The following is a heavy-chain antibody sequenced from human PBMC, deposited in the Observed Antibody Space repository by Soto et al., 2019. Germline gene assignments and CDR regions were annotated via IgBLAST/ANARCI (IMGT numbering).Heavy chain of an antibody. CDR1: GGSISSYY. CDR3: ARTPTTAPALNYYYYMDV. D-gene: IGHD4-4*01. CDR2: IYYSGST. Sequence: PSEPLSLTCTVSGGSISSYYWSWIRQPPGKGLEWIGYIYYSGSTNYNPSLKSRVTVSVDTSKNQFSLKLSSVTAADTAVYYCARTPTTAPALNYYYYMDVWGKGTTVTVSS. V-gene: IGHV4-59*01. J-gene: IGHJ6*03.